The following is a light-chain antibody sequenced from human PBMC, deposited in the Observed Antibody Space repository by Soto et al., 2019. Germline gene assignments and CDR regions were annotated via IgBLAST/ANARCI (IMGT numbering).Light chain of an antibody. CDR1: SSNIGSDY. CDR3: ATWDDSLSGWV. J-gene: IGLJ3*02. V-gene: IGLV1-47*01. Sequence: QSLLTQPPSASGTPGQRVTISCSGSSSNIGSDYVYWYQQLPGTAPKLLIYRNNQRPSVVPDRFSGSKSGTSASLAISGLRSEDEADYYCATWDDSLSGWVFGGGTKLTVL. CDR2: RNN.